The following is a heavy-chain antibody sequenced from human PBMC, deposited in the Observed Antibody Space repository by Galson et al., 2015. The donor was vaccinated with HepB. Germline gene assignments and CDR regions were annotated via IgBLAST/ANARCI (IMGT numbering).Heavy chain of an antibody. D-gene: IGHD3-22*01. CDR1: GFSFSGYA. CDR3: ARHNDSSAYSYVKAIDY. J-gene: IGHJ4*02. CDR2: ISFDGSHK. Sequence: SLRLSCAGSGFSFSGYAMHWVRQAPGKGLEWVTRISFDGSHKYYADSVKGRFTISRDDARNTLYLQMSRLKTEDTAVYYCARHNDSSAYSYVKAIDYWGQGTLVTVSS. V-gene: IGHV3-30-3*01.